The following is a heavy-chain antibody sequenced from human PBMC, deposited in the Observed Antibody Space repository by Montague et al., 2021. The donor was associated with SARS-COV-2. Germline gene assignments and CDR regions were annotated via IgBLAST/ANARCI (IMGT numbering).Heavy chain of an antibody. CDR2: GDMT. J-gene: IGHJ4*02. Sequence: GDMTYYADSVKGRFTISRDNSKNTLYLQMNTLRAEDTAVYFCAKKTIAGPGSPHFDSWGQG. D-gene: IGHD6-19*01. V-gene: IGHV3-23*01. CDR3: AKKTIAGPGSPHFDS.